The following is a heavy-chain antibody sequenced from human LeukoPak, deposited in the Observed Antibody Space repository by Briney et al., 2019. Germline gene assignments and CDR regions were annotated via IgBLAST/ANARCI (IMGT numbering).Heavy chain of an antibody. D-gene: IGHD3-9*01. CDR3: AREILTTFRFFDY. CDR2: ISYDGSNK. V-gene: IGHV3-30-3*01. J-gene: IGHJ4*02. Sequence: GGSLRLSCAASGFTFSSYAMHWVRQAPGKGLEWVAVISYDGSNKYYADSVKGRFTISRDNSKNTLYLQMNSLRAEDTAVYYCAREILTTFRFFDYWGRGTLVTVSS. CDR1: GFTFSSYA.